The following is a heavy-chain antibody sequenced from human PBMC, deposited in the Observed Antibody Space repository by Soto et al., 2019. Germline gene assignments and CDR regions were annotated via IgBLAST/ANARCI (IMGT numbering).Heavy chain of an antibody. D-gene: IGHD4-4*01. CDR2: INPNGGNT. CDR3: ARDQGLQEVFDY. Sequence: ASVKVSCKASGYTFTSYDINWVRQATGQGLEWMGIINPNGGNTSYAQKFQGRVTMTRDTSTSTVYMELSSLRSEDTAVYYCARDQGLQEVFDYWGQGTLVTVSS. J-gene: IGHJ4*02. V-gene: IGHV1-46*01. CDR1: GYTFTSYD.